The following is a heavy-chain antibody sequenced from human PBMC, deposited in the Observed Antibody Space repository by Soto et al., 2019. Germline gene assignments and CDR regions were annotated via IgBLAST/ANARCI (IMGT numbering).Heavy chain of an antibody. V-gene: IGHV2-5*02. Sequence: QITLKESGPTLVKPTQTLTLTCTFSGFSLSTTRVGVGWIRQPPGEALEWLALIYWDDDKRYSPFLKSRLTITKDTSKNQVVLTMTNMDPMDTATYFCAHTLVAGLGYYFDYWGQGTLVTVSS. CDR3: AHTLVAGLGYYFDY. D-gene: IGHD6-19*01. CDR1: GFSLSTTRVG. J-gene: IGHJ4*02. CDR2: IYWDDDK.